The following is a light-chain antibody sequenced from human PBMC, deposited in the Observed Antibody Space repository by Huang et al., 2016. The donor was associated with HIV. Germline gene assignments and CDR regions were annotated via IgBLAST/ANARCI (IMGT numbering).Light chain of an antibody. Sequence: ESVLTQSPGTLSLSPGERATLSCRASQSVRRSLAWYQQKPGQAPRLRIYDASARATGIPVRFSGSGSGTDFTLTISSLESEDFAVYYCQQYSKWPLTFGGGTKVEIK. CDR1: QSVRRS. V-gene: IGKV3-11*01. CDR2: DAS. J-gene: IGKJ4*01. CDR3: QQYSKWPLT.